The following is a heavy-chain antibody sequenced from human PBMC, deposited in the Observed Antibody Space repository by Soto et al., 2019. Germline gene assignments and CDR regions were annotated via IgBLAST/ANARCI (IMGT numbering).Heavy chain of an antibody. CDR3: AKEVGEYANSPFDS. D-gene: IGHD3-16*01. CDR1: GFTFRSYA. V-gene: IGHV3-23*01. CDR2: TTGRGSST. Sequence: GGSLRLSCAASGFTFRSYAMSWVRQAPGKGLKWVSATTGRGSSTFYADSVKGRFTISRDNSKNTLILQMNSLRAEDTAIYYCAKEVGEYANSPFDSWGQGTLVTVSS. J-gene: IGHJ5*01.